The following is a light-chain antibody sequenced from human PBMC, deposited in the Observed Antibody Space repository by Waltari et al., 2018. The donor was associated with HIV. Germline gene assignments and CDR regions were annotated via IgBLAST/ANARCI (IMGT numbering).Light chain of an antibody. V-gene: IGKV4-1*01. Sequence: DIVMTQYPDSLAVSLGERATINCNSSQSVLYSSNNKKYLAWYQQKPGQPPKLLIYWAFIRESGVPDRFSGSGSGTDFTLTISSLQAEDVAVYYCQQYYSTPYTFGQGTKLEIK. CDR1: QSVLYSSNNKKY. CDR2: WAF. J-gene: IGKJ2*01. CDR3: QQYYSTPYT.